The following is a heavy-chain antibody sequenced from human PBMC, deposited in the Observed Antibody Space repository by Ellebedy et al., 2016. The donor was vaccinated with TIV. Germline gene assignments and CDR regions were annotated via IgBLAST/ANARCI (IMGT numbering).Heavy chain of an antibody. CDR1: GFTFNSYV. V-gene: IGHV3-23*01. CDR3: AQDRNCSDDSCYWVDY. CDR2: ISGSGSTT. Sequence: GESLKISCAASGFTFNSYVMSWVRQAPGKGLEWVSTISGSGSTTHYADSVTGRFTISRDNSKNTLYLQMNSLRAEDTAVYYCAQDRNCSDDSCYWVDYWGQGTLVTVSS. J-gene: IGHJ4*02. D-gene: IGHD2-15*01.